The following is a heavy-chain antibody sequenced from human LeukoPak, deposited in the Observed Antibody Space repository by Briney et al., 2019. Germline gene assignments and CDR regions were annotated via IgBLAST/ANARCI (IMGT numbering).Heavy chain of an antibody. CDR1: GFTFSSYG. D-gene: IGHD6-13*01. Sequence: GGSLRLSCAASGFTFSSYGMHWVRQAPGKGLEWVAFIRYDGSNKYYADSVKGRFTISRDNSKNTLYLQMNSLRAEDTAVYYCAKDIARPSYYYYMDVWGKGTTVTISS. CDR2: IRYDGSNK. J-gene: IGHJ6*03. CDR3: AKDIARPSYYYYMDV. V-gene: IGHV3-30*02.